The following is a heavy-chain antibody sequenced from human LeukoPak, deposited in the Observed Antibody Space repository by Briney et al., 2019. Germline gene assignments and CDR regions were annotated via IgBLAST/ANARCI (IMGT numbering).Heavy chain of an antibody. CDR2: IKQDGSEA. CDR1: GFTFSYYW. V-gene: IGHV3-7*03. Sequence: GGSLRLSCTASGFTFSYYWMSWVRQAPGKGLEWVANIKQDGSEASYVGSVKGRFTISRDNPRNSLYLQMNSLRAEDTAVYYCASDQYEMPYYSNYDGMNVWGQGTTVIVSS. CDR3: ASDQYEMPYYSNYDGMNV. J-gene: IGHJ6*02. D-gene: IGHD3-16*01.